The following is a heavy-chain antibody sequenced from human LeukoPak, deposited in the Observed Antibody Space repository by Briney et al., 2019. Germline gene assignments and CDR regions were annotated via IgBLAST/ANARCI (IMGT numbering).Heavy chain of an antibody. V-gene: IGHV1-18*01. CDR3: AREWREWGATKLFAY. CDR1: GYTFSNYV. D-gene: IGHD1-26*01. Sequence: ASVKVSCKXSGYTFSNYVISWVRQAPGQGLERMGGISGYNGKTNYAQRFQDRVTMTTDTSTSTFYMELRSLRSDDTAVYFCAREWREWGATKLFAYWGQGTLVTVSS. J-gene: IGHJ4*02. CDR2: ISGYNGKT.